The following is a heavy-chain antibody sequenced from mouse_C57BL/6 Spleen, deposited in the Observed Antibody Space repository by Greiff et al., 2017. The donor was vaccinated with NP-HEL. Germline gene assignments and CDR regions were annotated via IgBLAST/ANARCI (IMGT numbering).Heavy chain of an antibody. J-gene: IGHJ2*01. CDR3: VRQGTRVYFDY. CDR2: IRSKSNNYAT. Sequence: EVMLVESGGGLVQPKGSLKLSCAASGFSFNTYAMNWVRQAPGKGLEWVARIRSKSNNYATYYADSVKDRFTISRDDSESMLYLQMNNLKTEDTAMYYCVRQGTRVYFDYWGQGTTLTVSS. CDR1: GFSFNTYA. D-gene: IGHD3-3*01. V-gene: IGHV10-1*01.